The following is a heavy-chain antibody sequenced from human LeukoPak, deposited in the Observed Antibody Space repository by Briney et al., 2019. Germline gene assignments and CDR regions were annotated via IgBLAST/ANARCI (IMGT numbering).Heavy chain of an antibody. D-gene: IGHD3-10*01. CDR2: ISYDGSNK. Sequence: GGSLRLSCAASGFTFSSFGMHWVRQAPVKGLEWVARISYDGSNKNYRDSVKGRFTISRDNSKNTLYLEMNSLRAEDTAVYYCAKDHSPFRGVCHFDNWGQGTLVTVSS. CDR1: GFTFSSFG. V-gene: IGHV3-30*18. J-gene: IGHJ4*02. CDR3: AKDHSPFRGVCHFDN.